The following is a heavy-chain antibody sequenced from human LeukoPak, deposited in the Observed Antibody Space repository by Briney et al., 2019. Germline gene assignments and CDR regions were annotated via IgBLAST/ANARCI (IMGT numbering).Heavy chain of an antibody. V-gene: IGHV4-38-2*02. CDR3: AREQWCSGGTCYFVDY. CDR1: GYSISSGYN. CDR2: IYHSGST. J-gene: IGHJ4*02. D-gene: IGHD2-15*01. Sequence: SETLSLTCTVSGYSISSGYNWGWIRQPPGKGLEWLGCIYHSGSTYYTPSLKSRVTISIDTSKNHFSLKLTSVTAADTAVYYCAREQWCSGGTCYFVDYWGQGTLVTVSS.